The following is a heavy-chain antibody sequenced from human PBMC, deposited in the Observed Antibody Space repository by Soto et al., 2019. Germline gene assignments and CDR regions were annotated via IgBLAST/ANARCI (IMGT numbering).Heavy chain of an antibody. V-gene: IGHV4-39*01. CDR2: ILYSGST. CDR1: GGSISSSGYN. Sequence: QLQLQESGPGLVKPSETLSLTCTVSGGSISSSGYNWGWIRQPPGKGLEWIGSILYSGSTYYNPSLKSRVTISVDTSKNQFSLKLTSVTAADTAVYYCARQAKGTRWELSWFDPWGQGTLVIVSS. CDR3: ARQAKGTRWELSWFDP. J-gene: IGHJ5*02. D-gene: IGHD3-16*02.